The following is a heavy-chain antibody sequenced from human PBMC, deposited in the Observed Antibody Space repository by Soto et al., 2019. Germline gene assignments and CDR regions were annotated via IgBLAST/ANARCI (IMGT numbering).Heavy chain of an antibody. D-gene: IGHD6-25*01. J-gene: IGHJ4*02. CDR3: AHRRPGYYFDY. Sequence: QITLKESGPPLVKPTQTLTLTCTFSGFSLSTSGVGVGWIRQPPGKALEWLALIYWDDDKRYSPSLESRLTITKDTSKNQVVLTMTNMDPVDTATYYCAHRRPGYYFDYWGQGTLVTVSS. CDR1: GFSLSTSGVG. V-gene: IGHV2-5*02. CDR2: IYWDDDK.